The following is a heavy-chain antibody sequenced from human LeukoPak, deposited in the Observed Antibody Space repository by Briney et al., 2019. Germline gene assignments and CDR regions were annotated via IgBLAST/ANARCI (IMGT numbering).Heavy chain of an antibody. CDR3: ARGNYYDSSGYLYYFDY. V-gene: IGHV4-30-4*08. CDR2: IYYSGST. J-gene: IGHJ4*02. Sequence: SQTLSLTCTVSGGSISSGDYYWSWIRQPPGKGLEWIGYIYYSGSTYYNPSLKSRVTISVDTSKNQFPLKLSSVTAADTAVYYCARGNYYDSSGYLYYFDYWGQGTLVTVSS. CDR1: GGSISSGDYY. D-gene: IGHD3-22*01.